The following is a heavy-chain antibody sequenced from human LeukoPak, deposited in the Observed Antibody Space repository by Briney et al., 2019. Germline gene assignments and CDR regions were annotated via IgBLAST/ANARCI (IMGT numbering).Heavy chain of an antibody. Sequence: GGSLRLSCAASGFTFSSYWMSWVRQAPGKGLEWVSYISSSGSTIYYADPVKGRFTISRDNAKNSLYLQMNSLRAEDTAVYYCASHDHDSSGYYYWFDPWGQGTLVTVSS. V-gene: IGHV3-48*04. CDR3: ASHDHDSSGYYYWFDP. J-gene: IGHJ5*02. D-gene: IGHD3-22*01. CDR2: ISSSGSTI. CDR1: GFTFSSYW.